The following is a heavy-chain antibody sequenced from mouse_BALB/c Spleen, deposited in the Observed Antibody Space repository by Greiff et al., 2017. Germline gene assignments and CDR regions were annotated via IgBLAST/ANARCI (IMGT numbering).Heavy chain of an antibody. D-gene: IGHD1-1*01. Sequence: EVNVVESGGGLVKPGGSLKLSCAASGFAFSSYDMSWVRQTPEKRLEWVAYISSGGGSTYYPDTVKGRFTISRDNAKNTLYLQMSSLKSEDTAMYYCARDYGSSYRYFDVWGAGTTVTVSS. CDR3: ARDYGSSYRYFDV. V-gene: IGHV5-12-1*01. J-gene: IGHJ1*01. CDR2: ISSGGGST. CDR1: GFAFSSYD.